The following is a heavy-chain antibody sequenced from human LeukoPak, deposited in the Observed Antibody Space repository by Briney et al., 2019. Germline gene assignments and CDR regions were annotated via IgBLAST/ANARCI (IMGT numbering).Heavy chain of an antibody. D-gene: IGHD3-10*01. CDR1: GGSISNYY. V-gene: IGHV4-59*01. CDR3: ALQRFGEFDP. Sequence: SETLSLTCTVSGGSISNYYWSWIRQPPGKGLEWIGYIYYSGSTNYNPSLKSRVTISVDTSKNQFSLKLSSVTAADTAVYYCALQRFGEFDPWGQGTLVTVSS. CDR2: IYYSGST. J-gene: IGHJ5*02.